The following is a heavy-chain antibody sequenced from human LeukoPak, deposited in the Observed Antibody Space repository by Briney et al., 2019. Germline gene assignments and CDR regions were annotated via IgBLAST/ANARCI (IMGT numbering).Heavy chain of an antibody. Sequence: LPGGSLRLSCAASGFTFTTNAMSWVRQAPGKGLEWVSAIRCSGCSTYYAACVKGGLTIPRDNPKNTLYMQMNSLRVEHTAVYYCAKGPRGEGWLLPLDHWGQGTLVTVSS. D-gene: IGHD2-21*01. CDR3: AKGPRGEGWLLPLDH. V-gene: IGHV3-23*01. CDR2: IRCSGCST. CDR1: GFTFTTNA. J-gene: IGHJ4*02.